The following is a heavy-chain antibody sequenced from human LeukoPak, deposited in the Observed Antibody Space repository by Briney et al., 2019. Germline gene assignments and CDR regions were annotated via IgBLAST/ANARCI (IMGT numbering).Heavy chain of an antibody. D-gene: IGHD2-2*01. Sequence: GESLKISCKVSGYSFTNFWIGWVRQMPGKGLEWMGIIFPGVSDTRYSPSFQGQVTISADKSISTAYLQWSSLKASDTAMYYCARPRDLPNGRIDYWGQGTLVTVSS. CDR3: ARPRDLPNGRIDY. CDR1: GYSFTNFW. V-gene: IGHV5-51*01. CDR2: IFPGVSDT. J-gene: IGHJ4*02.